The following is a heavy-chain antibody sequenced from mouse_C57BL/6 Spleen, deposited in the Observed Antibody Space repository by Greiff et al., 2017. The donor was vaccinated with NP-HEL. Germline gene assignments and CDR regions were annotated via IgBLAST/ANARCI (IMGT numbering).Heavy chain of an antibody. J-gene: IGHJ1*03. CDR1: GFNFKDDY. CDR3: TPAYYSDFDV. D-gene: IGHD2-12*01. CDR2: IDPENGDT. V-gene: IGHV14-4*01. Sequence: EVQLQESGAELVRPGASLKLSCSASGFNFKDDYMPWVQQTPEQGLEWIGTIDPENGDTDYASKFQGQSTITGDTTTNTAYLQLSSLTYEDTAVYYCTPAYYSDFDVWGTGTTVTVSS.